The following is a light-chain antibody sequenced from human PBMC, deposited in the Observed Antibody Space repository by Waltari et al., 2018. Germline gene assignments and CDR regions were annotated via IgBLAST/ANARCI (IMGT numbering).Light chain of an antibody. J-gene: IGKJ4*01. CDR1: QSISTW. V-gene: IGKV1-5*03. CDR2: KAS. CDR3: QQYNSDSLLS. Sequence: DTQMTQSPSTRSASVGDRVILRCRASQSISTWLDWYQQKPGKAPNLLIYKASTFESRVPSRFSGGGSGTEFTLAISSLQPEDLATYYCQQYNSDSLLSCGGGTKVEIK.